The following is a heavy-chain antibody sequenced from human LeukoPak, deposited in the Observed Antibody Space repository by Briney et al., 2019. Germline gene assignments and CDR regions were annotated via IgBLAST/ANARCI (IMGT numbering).Heavy chain of an antibody. CDR1: GFTFSSYA. J-gene: IGHJ5*02. CDR3: ARTSQTYDSSGYYYSWFDP. V-gene: IGHV3-30-3*01. CDR2: ISYDGSNK. D-gene: IGHD3-22*01. Sequence: PGGSLRLSCAASGFTFSSYAMHWVRQASGKGLEWVAVISYDGSNKYYADSVKGRFTISRDNSKNPLYLQMNSLRAEDTAVYYCARTSQTYDSSGYYYSWFDPWGQGTPVTVSS.